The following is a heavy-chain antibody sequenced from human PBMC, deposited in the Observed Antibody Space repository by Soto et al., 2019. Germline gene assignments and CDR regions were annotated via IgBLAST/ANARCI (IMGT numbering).Heavy chain of an antibody. Sequence: GGSLRLSCAASGFTFSNFFISWVRQVPWKGLEWVSAITGSGVSAYYADSVKGRFTISRDNSKSTVFLEMSSLGAADTAVYYCAVHLVQTYYRLGIWGQGTTVSVS. V-gene: IGHV3-23*01. D-gene: IGHD1-1*01. CDR1: GFTFSNFF. CDR2: ITGSGVSA. J-gene: IGHJ6*02. CDR3: AVHLVQTYYRLGI.